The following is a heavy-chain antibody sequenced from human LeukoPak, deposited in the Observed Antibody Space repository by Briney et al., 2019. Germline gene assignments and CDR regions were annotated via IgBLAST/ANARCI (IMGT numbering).Heavy chain of an antibody. CDR2: IYRSGST. V-gene: IGHV4-38-2*02. CDR1: GYSISSGYY. J-gene: IGHJ6*03. D-gene: IGHD2-2*01. Sequence: PSETLSLTCTVSGYSISSGYYWVWIRQPPGKGLEGIGSIYRSGSTNYNPSLKSRVTISVDTSKNQFSLKVNSVTAADTAVYYCARGDCSSTICYSPMDVWGKGTTVTVSS. CDR3: ARGDCSSTICYSPMDV.